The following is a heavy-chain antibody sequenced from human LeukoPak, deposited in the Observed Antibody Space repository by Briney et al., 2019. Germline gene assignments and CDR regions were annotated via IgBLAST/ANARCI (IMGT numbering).Heavy chain of an antibody. V-gene: IGHV4-59*13. CDR3: ARGGQWPNPCFDH. Sequence: PSETLSLTCTVSGGSISSYDWSWIRHPPRKGQELVWYIYYSESTNYNPYLKSRVTISVDTSKNQSSLQLSSVTAADTAVYYWARGGQWPNPCFDHWCQGTLVTVSS. J-gene: IGHJ4*02. CDR1: GGSISSYD. CDR2: IYYSEST. D-gene: IGHD6-19*01.